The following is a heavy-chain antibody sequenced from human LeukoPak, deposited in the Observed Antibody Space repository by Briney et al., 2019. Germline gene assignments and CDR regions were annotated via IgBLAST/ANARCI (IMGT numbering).Heavy chain of an antibody. CDR1: GGSVISGSYY. Sequence: ETLSLTCTVSGGSVISGSYYWSWIRQPPGKGLEWIGYIYYSGSTNYNPSLKSRVTISVDTSKNQFSLKLSSVTAADTAVYYCARGPYCGGDCYYYNYYYYGMDVWGQGTTVTVSS. J-gene: IGHJ6*02. V-gene: IGHV4-61*01. CDR3: ARGPYCGGDCYYYNYYYYGMDV. D-gene: IGHD2-21*02. CDR2: IYYSGST.